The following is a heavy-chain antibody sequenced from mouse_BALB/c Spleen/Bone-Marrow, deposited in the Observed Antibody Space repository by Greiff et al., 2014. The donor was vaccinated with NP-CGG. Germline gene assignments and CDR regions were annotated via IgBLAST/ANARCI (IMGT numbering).Heavy chain of an antibody. D-gene: IGHD4-1*01. J-gene: IGHJ2*01. CDR3: TSHVGRFNCFDY. V-gene: IGHV5-6-4*01. Sequence: VKLMQSGGGLVKPGASVKLSCAASGFTFSSYTMSWVRQTPEKSLEWVATISSGGSYTYYPDSVKGRFTMSTDNAKNTPYLQESRLRSEASAMYYCTSHVGRFNCFDYWGQGTTLTVSS. CDR2: ISSGGSYT. CDR1: GFTFSSYT.